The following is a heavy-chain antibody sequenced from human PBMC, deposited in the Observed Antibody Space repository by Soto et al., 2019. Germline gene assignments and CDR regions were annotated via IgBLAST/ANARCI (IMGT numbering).Heavy chain of an antibody. CDR2: IIPIFGTA. J-gene: IGHJ5*02. V-gene: IGHV1-69*01. CDR3: ARDGARMATVAWFDP. CDR1: GGTFSSYA. D-gene: IGHD4-4*01. Sequence: QVQLVQSGAEVKKPGSSVKVSCKASGGTFSSYAISWVRQAPGHGLEWMGGIIPIFGTANYAQKCQGRVTITAEETTSTADIELSSLRSEDTAVYYCARDGARMATVAWFDPWGQGTLVTVCS.